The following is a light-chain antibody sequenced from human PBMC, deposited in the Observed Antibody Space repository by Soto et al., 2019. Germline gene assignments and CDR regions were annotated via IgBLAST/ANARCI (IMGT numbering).Light chain of an antibody. J-gene: IGLJ2*01. V-gene: IGLV2-14*01. Sequence: SALTQPASVSGSPGQSITISCTGTSSDVGGYNYVSWYQQHPGKAPKLMIYEVSNRPSGVSNRFSGSKSGNTASLTISGLQAEDEADYYCSSYTSSSTLGVFGGGTKGTVL. CDR3: SSYTSSSTLGV. CDR1: SSDVGGYNY. CDR2: EVS.